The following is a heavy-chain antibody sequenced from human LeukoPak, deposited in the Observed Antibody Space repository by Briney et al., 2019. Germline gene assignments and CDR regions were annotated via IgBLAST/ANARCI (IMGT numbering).Heavy chain of an antibody. CDR3: ARGIVGASLRTSYYYYMDV. J-gene: IGHJ6*03. V-gene: IGHV1-69*05. Sequence: SVKVSCKASGGTFSSYAISWVRQAPGQGLGWMGGIIPIFGTANYAQKFQGRVTITTDESTSTAYMELSSLRSEDTAVYYCARGIVGASLRTSYYYYMDVWGKGTTVTVSS. CDR2: IIPIFGTA. D-gene: IGHD1-26*01. CDR1: GGTFSSYA.